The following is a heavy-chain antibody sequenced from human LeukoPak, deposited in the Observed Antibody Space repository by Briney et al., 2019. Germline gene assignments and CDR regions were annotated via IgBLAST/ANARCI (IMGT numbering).Heavy chain of an antibody. V-gene: IGHV3-21*01. CDR1: GFTFNSYS. Sequence: PGESLRLSCAASGFTFNSYSMICVRQAPGKGLEWVSSISSSSSYIYYANSVKGRFTISRDNAKNSLYLQMSSLRGEDTAVYHCARGRLDGGYSYLDWFDPWGQGTLVTVSS. CDR2: ISSSSSYI. D-gene: IGHD5-18*01. J-gene: IGHJ5*02. CDR3: ARGRLDGGYSYLDWFDP.